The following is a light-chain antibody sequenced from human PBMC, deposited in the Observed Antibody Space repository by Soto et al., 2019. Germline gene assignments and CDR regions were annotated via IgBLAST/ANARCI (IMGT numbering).Light chain of an antibody. J-gene: IGLJ2*01. V-gene: IGLV2-23*03. CDR1: SSDVGSYNL. CDR3: CSYAGSSTFVA. CDR2: EGT. Sequence: QSVLTQPASVSGSPGQAITISCTGTSSDVGSYNLVSWYQQHPGKAPKLMIYEGTKRPSGVSNRFSGSKSGNTASLTISGLQAEHEADYFCCSYAGSSTFVAFGGGTKLTVL.